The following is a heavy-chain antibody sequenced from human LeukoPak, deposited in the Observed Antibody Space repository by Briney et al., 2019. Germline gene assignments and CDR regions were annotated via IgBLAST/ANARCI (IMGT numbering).Heavy chain of an antibody. CDR1: GYSFSGYY. D-gene: IGHD5-18*01. J-gene: IGHJ4*02. V-gene: IGHV1-2*06. CDR3: ATKRGYSYGSPH. CDR2: INPNSGGT. Sequence: GASVKVSCKASGYSFSGYYMHWVRQAPGQGLEWVGRINPNSGGTNYAQKFQGRVTVTRDTSMNTAYMELSSLRSEDTAVYYCATKRGYSYGSPHWGQGTLVTVSS.